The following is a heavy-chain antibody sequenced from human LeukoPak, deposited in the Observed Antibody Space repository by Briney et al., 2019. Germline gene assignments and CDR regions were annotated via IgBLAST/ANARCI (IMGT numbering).Heavy chain of an antibody. D-gene: IGHD3-3*02. CDR1: VGSFSGYY. J-gene: IGHJ4*02. CDR2: INHSGST. CDR3: ARGRGIFGVVIIKGAYDY. V-gene: IGHV4-34*01. Sequence: PSETLSLTCAVYVGSFSGYYWSWIRQPPGKGLEWIGEINHSGSTNYNPSLKSRVTISVDTSKNQFSLKLSSVTAADTAVYYCARGRGIFGVVIIKGAYDYWGQGTLVTVSS.